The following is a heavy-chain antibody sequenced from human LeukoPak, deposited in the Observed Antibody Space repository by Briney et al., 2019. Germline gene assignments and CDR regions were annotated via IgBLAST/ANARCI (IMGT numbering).Heavy chain of an antibody. J-gene: IGHJ3*02. D-gene: IGHD3-22*01. CDR3: AKGRYYYDSSDAFEI. CDR2: ISGSGGST. Sequence: GGSLRLSCAASGLTFSSYAMSWVRQAPGKGLEWVSAISGSGGSTYYADSVKGRFTISRANSKNTLYLQMNSLRAEDTAVYHCAKGRYYYDSSDAFEIWGQGTMVTVSS. V-gene: IGHV3-23*01. CDR1: GLTFSSYA.